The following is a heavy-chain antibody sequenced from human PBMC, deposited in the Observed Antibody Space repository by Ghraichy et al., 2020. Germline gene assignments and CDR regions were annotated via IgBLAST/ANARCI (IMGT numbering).Heavy chain of an antibody. V-gene: IGHV3-7*01. D-gene: IGHD6-19*01. CDR2: IKKDGSEK. CDR3: ARDLGGGWYFDY. J-gene: IGHJ4*02. CDR1: GFIFSGYW. Sequence: LSLTCAASGFIFSGYWMSWVRQAPGKGPEWVANIKKDGSEKYYVDSVKGRFTISRDNAKNSLYLEMNSLRAEDTAVYYCARDLGGGWYFDYWGQGAMVTVS.